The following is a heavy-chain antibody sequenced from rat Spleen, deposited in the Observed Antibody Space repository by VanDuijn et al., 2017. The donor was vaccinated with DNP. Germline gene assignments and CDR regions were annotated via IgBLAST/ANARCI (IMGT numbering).Heavy chain of an antibody. CDR1: GFTFSDYN. J-gene: IGHJ4*01. CDR2: ITFDGSST. Sequence: EVQLVESGGGLVQPGRSQKLSCAASGFTFSDYNMAWVRQAPKKGLEWVASITFDGSSTYYRDSVKGRFTISRDNAKSTLYLQMNSLRSEDTATYYCARHAMDAWGQGTSVTVSS. V-gene: IGHV5-7*01. CDR3: ARHAMDA.